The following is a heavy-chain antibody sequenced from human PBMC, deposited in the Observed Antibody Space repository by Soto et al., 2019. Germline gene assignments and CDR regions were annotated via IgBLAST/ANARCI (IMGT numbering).Heavy chain of an antibody. Sequence: TSETLSLTCTVSGGSISSSSYYWGWIRQPPGKGLEWIGSIYYSGSTYYNPSLKSRVTISVDTSKNQFSLKLSSVTAADTAVYYCARHVQDTAMLYYYYYYMDVWGKGTTVTVSS. J-gene: IGHJ6*03. CDR2: IYYSGST. V-gene: IGHV4-39*01. CDR1: GGSISSSSYY. CDR3: ARHVQDTAMLYYYYYYMDV. D-gene: IGHD5-18*01.